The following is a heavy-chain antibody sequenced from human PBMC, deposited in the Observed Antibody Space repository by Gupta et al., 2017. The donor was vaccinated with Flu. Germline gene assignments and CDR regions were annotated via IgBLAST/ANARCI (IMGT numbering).Heavy chain of an antibody. D-gene: IGHD5-12*01. V-gene: IGHV1-69*08. CDR2: IIPILGIA. CDR3: ARDLRDGYNRVYFDY. Sequence: QVQLVQSGAEVMKPGSSVKVSCKASGRTFSSYTISWVRQAPGQGLEWMGRIIPILGIANYAQKFQGRVTITADKSTSTAYMELSSLRSEDTAVYYCARDLRDGYNRVYFDYWGQGTLVTVSS. J-gene: IGHJ4*02. CDR1: GRTFSSYT.